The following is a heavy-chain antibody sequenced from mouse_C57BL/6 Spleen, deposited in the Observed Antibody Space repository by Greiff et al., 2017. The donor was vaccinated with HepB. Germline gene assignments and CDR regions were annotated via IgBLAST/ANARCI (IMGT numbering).Heavy chain of an antibody. CDR1: GYTFTSYW. J-gene: IGHJ1*03. Sequence: QVHVKQPGAELVRPGSSVKLSCKASGYTFTSYWMHWVKQRPIQGLEWIGNIDPSDSETHYNQKFKDKATLTVDKSSSTAYMQLSSLTSEDSAVYYCARGGYGSSPTGYFDVWGTGTTVTVSS. D-gene: IGHD1-1*01. V-gene: IGHV1-52*01. CDR2: IDPSDSET. CDR3: ARGGYGSSPTGYFDV.